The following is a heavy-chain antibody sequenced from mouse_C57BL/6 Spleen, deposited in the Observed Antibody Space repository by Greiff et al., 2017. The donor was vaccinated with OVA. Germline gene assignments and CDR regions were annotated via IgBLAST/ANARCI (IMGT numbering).Heavy chain of an antibody. Sequence: VKLVESGAELVKPGASVKISCKASGYAFSSYWMNWVKQRPGKGLEWIGQIYPGDGDTNYNGKFKGKATLTADKSSSTAYMQLSSLTSEDSAVYFCARLGGYYFDYWGQGTTLTVSS. V-gene: IGHV1-80*01. CDR2: IYPGDGDT. J-gene: IGHJ2*01. CDR1: GYAFSSYW. CDR3: ARLGGYYFDY. D-gene: IGHD1-1*02.